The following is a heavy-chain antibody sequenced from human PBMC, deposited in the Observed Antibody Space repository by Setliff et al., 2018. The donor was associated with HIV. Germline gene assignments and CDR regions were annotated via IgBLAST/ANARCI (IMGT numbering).Heavy chain of an antibody. CDR3: ARVETTVTSRLDY. J-gene: IGHJ4*02. V-gene: IGHV4-38-2*01. Sequence: PSETLSLTCAVSGFSISSGFFWGWVRQPPGKGLEWIGSIYQGGTTYYNPALKSRVTISVDTSKNQFSLRLTSVTAADTAVYFCARVETTVTSRLDYWGQGTLVTVSS. D-gene: IGHD4-17*01. CDR2: IYQGGTT. CDR1: GFSISSGFF.